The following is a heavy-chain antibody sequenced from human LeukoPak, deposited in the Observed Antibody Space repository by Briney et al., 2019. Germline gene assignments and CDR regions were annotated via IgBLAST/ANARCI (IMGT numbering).Heavy chain of an antibody. CDR1: GGSFSGYY. CDR3: ARFAPTVTIDY. D-gene: IGHD4-17*01. V-gene: IGHV4-34*01. CDR2: INHSGST. J-gene: IGHJ4*02. Sequence: SETLSLTCAVYGGSFSGYYWSWIRQPPGKGLEWIGEINHSGSTNYNPSLKSRVTISVDTSKNQFSLKLSSVTAADTAVYYCARFAPTVTIDYWGQGTLVTVSS.